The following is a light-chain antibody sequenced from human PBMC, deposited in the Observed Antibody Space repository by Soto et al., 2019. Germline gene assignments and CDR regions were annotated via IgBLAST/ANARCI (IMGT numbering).Light chain of an antibody. Sequence: EIVMTQSPATLSVSPGERATLSCRASQSVSSNLAWYQQKPGQAPRLLIYGASSRATGIPDRFSGSGSGTDFTLTISRLEPEDFAVYYCQQYNNWPPNFGQGTRLEIK. J-gene: IGKJ5*01. V-gene: IGKV3D-15*01. CDR3: QQYNNWPPN. CDR2: GAS. CDR1: QSVSSN.